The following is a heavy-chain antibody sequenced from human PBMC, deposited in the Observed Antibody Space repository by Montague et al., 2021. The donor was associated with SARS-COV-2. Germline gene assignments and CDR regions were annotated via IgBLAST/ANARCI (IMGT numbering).Heavy chain of an antibody. CDR3: ARTEYNWNDWFDP. V-gene: IGHV4-59*12. J-gene: IGHJ5*02. Sequence: SETLSLTCSVSGGSISSYYWSWIRQSPGKGLEWIGYIFHSGITXXXPSXRGRVTISVDMSKNQFYLQLNSVTAADSAVYYCARTEYNWNDWFDPWGQGTLVTVSS. CDR1: GGSISSYY. D-gene: IGHD1-20*01. CDR2: IFHSGIT.